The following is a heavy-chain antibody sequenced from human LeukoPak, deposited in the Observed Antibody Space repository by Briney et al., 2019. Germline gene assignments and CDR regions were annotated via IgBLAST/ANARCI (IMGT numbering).Heavy chain of an antibody. J-gene: IGHJ4*02. D-gene: IGHD3-10*01. CDR3: ARVGTYGSGSYLSWLDY. CDR1: GGSIRSGGYY. CDR2: IYYSGNT. Sequence: PSETLSLTCTVSGGSIRSGGYYWSWIRQHPGKGLEWIGYIYYSGNTYYNPSLKSRVTISVDTSKNQFSLKLSSVTAADTAVYYCARVGTYGSGSYLSWLDYWGQGTLVTVSS. V-gene: IGHV4-31*03.